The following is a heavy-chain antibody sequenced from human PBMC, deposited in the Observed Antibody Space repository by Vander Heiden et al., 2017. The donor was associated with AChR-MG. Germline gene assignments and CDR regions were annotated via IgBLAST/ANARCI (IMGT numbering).Heavy chain of an antibody. CDR1: GGSFSGYY. V-gene: IGHV4-34*01. CDR3: ARDGAYIVVVVAATRYYYGMDV. D-gene: IGHD2-15*01. J-gene: IGHJ6*02. Sequence: QVQLQQWGAGLLKPSETLSLTCAVYGGSFSGYYWSWLRQPPGKGLGWIGEINHSGSTNYNPSLKSRVTISVDTSKNQFSLKLSSVTAADTAVYYCARDGAYIVVVVAATRYYYGMDVWGQGTTVTVSS. CDR2: INHSGST.